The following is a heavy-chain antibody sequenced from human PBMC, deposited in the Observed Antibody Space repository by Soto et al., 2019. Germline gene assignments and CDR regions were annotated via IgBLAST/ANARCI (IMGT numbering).Heavy chain of an antibody. Sequence: SETLSLTCTVSGGSISSYYWSWIRQPPGKGLEWIGYIYYSGSTNYNPSLKSRVTISVDTSKNQFSLKLSSVTAADTAVYYCARYGRRFDPWGQGTLVTVSS. J-gene: IGHJ5*02. CDR2: IYYSGST. CDR3: ARYGRRFDP. V-gene: IGHV4-59*01. CDR1: GGSISSYY. D-gene: IGHD1-1*01.